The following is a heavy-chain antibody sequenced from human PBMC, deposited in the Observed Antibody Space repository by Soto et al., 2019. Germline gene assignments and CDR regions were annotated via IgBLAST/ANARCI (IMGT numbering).Heavy chain of an antibody. CDR1: GFTFSSYG. D-gene: IGHD3-22*01. CDR2: ISYDGSNK. J-gene: IGHJ4*02. CDR3: AKGGYYYDSSGYVDY. V-gene: IGHV3-30*18. Sequence: QVQLVESGGGVVQPGRSLRLSCAASGFTFSSYGMHWVRHAPGKGLEWVAVISYDGSNKYYADSVKGRFTISRDNSKNTLYLQMNSLRAEDTAVYYCAKGGYYYDSSGYVDYWGQGTLVTVSS.